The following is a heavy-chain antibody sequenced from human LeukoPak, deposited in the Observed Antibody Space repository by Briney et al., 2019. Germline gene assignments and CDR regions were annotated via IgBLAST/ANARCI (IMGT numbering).Heavy chain of an antibody. D-gene: IGHD1-7*01. J-gene: IGHJ3*02. V-gene: IGHV4-39*07. CDR3: ARDTGTTVLDAFDI. CDR2: VYYSGSA. CDR1: GGSISSNFCY. Sequence: SETLSLTCTVSGGSISSNFCYWGWIRQPPGKGLEWIGNVYYSGSAYYNPSLKSRVAMSVDTSKNQFSLKLSSVTAADTAVYYCARDTGTTVLDAFDIWGQGTMVTVSS.